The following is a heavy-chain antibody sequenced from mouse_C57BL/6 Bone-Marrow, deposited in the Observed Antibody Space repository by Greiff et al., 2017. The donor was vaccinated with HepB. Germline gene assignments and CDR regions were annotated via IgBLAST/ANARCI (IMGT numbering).Heavy chain of an antibody. CDR2: IYPRSGNT. D-gene: IGHD1-1*01. CDR1: GYTFTSYG. J-gene: IGHJ2*01. CDR3: ANYYGSSYYYFDY. Sequence: QVQLKQSGAELARPGASVKLSCKASGYTFTSYGISWVKQRTGQGLEWIGEIYPRSGNTYYNEKFKGKATLTADKSSSTAYMELRSLTSEDSAVYFCANYYGSSYYYFDYWGQGTTLTVSS. V-gene: IGHV1-81*01.